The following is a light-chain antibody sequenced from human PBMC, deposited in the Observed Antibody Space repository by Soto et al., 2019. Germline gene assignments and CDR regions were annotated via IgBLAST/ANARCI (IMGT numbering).Light chain of an antibody. CDR1: QSVSSE. CDR3: QQYHDCPTVT. CDR2: GAS. J-gene: IGKJ3*01. V-gene: IGKV3-15*01. Sequence: EIVMTQSPDTLSVSPGEGVTLSCRASQSVSSELAWYQQKPGQSPRLLMYGASTRATDIPARFSGGGSGTELTLKISSWQSGDVSIYYCQQYHDCPTVTFDPVTKVEI.